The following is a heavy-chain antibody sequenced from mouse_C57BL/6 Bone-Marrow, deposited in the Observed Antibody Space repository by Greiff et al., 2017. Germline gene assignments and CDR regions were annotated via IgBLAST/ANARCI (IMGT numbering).Heavy chain of an antibody. V-gene: IGHV7-3*01. CDR3: ARYDDYDVDY. D-gene: IGHD2-4*01. J-gene: IGHJ2*01. CDR1: GFTFTDYY. Sequence: EVKVEESGGGLVQPGGSLSLSCAASGFTFTDYYMSWVRQPPGKALEWLGFIRNKANGYTTEYSASVKGRFTISRDNSQSILYLQMNALRAEDSATDYCARYDDYDVDYWGQGTTLTVSS. CDR2: IRNKANGYTT.